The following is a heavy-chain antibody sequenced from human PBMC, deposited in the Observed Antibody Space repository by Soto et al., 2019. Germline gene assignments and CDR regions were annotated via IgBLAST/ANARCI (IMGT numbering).Heavy chain of an antibody. Sequence: GGSLRLSCAASGFTFSSYGMHWVRQAPGKGLEWVAVIWYDGSNKYYADSVKGRFTISRDNSKNTLYLQMNSLRAEDTAVYYCARAGSYFSVGAFDVWGQGTMVTVSS. CDR2: IWYDGSNK. CDR1: GFTFSSYG. CDR3: ARAGSYFSVGAFDV. J-gene: IGHJ3*01. V-gene: IGHV3-33*01. D-gene: IGHD1-26*01.